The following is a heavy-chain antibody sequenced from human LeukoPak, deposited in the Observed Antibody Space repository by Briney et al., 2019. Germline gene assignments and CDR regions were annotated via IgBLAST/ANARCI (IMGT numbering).Heavy chain of an antibody. CDR1: GFTFSSYD. CDR2: ISGSGGRT. V-gene: IGHV3-23*01. CDR3: AKDHYGMDV. J-gene: IGHJ6*02. Sequence: GGSLRLYCAASGFTFSSYDMTWVRQAPGKGLEWVSTISGSGGRTYYADSVKGRFTISRDNSKNTLYVQMNSLRGEDTAVYYCAKDHYGMDVWGQGTRVSVSS.